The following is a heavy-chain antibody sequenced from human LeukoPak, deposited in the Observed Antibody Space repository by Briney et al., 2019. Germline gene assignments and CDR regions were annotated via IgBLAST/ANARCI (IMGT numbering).Heavy chain of an antibody. V-gene: IGHV1-18*01. CDR2: VSTYNGDT. CDR1: GYTFTDFG. J-gene: IGHJ1*01. D-gene: IGHD1-14*01. Sequence: ASVKVSCKASGYTFTDFGFIWVRQAPGQGLEWMGWVSTYNGDTDYAKKFQDRVTMTTESSTQTTFMELRNLRSDDTAVYYCARAESMAQYFLYWGQGTLVSVSS. CDR3: ARAESMAQYFLY.